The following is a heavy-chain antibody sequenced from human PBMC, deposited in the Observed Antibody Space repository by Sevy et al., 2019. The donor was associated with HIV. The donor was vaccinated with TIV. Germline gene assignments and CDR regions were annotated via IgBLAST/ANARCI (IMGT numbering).Heavy chain of an antibody. Sequence: ASVKVSCKASGYTFTGYYMHWVRQAPGQGLEWMGRINPNSGGTNYAQKFQGRVTMTRDTSIRTAYMELSRLRSDDTAVYYCARAGGLRFLEWLLWPPTDYYGMDVWGQGTTVTVSS. V-gene: IGHV1-2*06. CDR1: GYTFTGYY. CDR3: ARAGGLRFLEWLLWPPTDYYGMDV. D-gene: IGHD3-3*01. CDR2: INPNSGGT. J-gene: IGHJ6*02.